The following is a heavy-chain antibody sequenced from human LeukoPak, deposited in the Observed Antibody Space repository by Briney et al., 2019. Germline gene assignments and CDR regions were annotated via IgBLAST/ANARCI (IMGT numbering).Heavy chain of an antibody. CDR3: ARVSLDWDDSSGYYFDY. Sequence: GALLLSCAASGFTFSSYAMHWVRQAPGKGLEGVAVISYDGSNKYYADSVKGRFTISRDNSKNTLYLQMNSLRAEDTAVYCCARVSLDWDDSSGYYFDYWGQGTLVTVSS. CDR2: ISYDGSNK. D-gene: IGHD3-22*01. CDR1: GFTFSSYA. V-gene: IGHV3-30-3*01. J-gene: IGHJ4*02.